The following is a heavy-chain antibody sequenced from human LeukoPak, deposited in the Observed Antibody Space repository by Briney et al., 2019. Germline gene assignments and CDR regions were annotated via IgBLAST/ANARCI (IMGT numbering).Heavy chain of an antibody. J-gene: IGHJ4*02. V-gene: IGHV3-7*04. CDR2: IKQDGSKK. Sequence: GGSLRLSCVASGFPFSSYWMTWVRQAPGKGLEWVANIKQDGSKKSYVDSVKGRFTISRDNAKNSPYLQMNSLRAEDTAIYYCTRVGYIDEGIDYWGQGTLVTVSS. CDR3: TRVGYIDEGIDY. D-gene: IGHD5-24*01. CDR1: GFPFSSYW.